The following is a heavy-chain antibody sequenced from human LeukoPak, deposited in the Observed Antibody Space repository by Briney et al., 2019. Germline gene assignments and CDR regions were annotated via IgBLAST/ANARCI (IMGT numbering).Heavy chain of an antibody. Sequence: GGSLRLSCAASGFTVSSNYMSWVRQAPGKELEWVSVIYSGGSTYYADSVKRRFTISRHNSKNTLYLQMNSLRAEDTAVDYCARGMTTVTNYYYYYGMDVWGQGTTVTVSS. CDR2: IYSGGST. V-gene: IGHV3-53*04. CDR3: ARGMTTVTNYYYYYGMDV. D-gene: IGHD4-17*01. CDR1: GFTVSSNY. J-gene: IGHJ6*02.